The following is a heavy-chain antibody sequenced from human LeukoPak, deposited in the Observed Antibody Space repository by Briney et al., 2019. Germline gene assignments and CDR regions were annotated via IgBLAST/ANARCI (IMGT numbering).Heavy chain of an antibody. J-gene: IGHJ4*02. D-gene: IGHD6-19*01. Sequence: SGPALVKPTQTLTLTCTFSGFSLTTVGMCVSWIRQPPGKALEWLGRIDWDDDKYYSTSLKTRLTISKDTSKNEVVLTMTNMDPADTATYFCARTTVSGTRSLDYWGQGTLVTVSS. CDR1: GFSLTTVGMC. V-gene: IGHV2-70*11. CDR2: IDWDDDK. CDR3: ARTTVSGTRSLDY.